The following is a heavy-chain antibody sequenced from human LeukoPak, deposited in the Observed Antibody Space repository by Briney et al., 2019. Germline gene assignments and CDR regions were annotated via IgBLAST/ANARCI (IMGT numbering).Heavy chain of an antibody. CDR1: GFTFSSYW. Sequence: GGSLRLSCAASGFTFSSYWMSWVRQAPGKGLEWVANIKQDGSEKYYVDSVKGRFTISRDNAKNSLYLQMNSLRAEDTAVYYCARDRLGGNYYDSSGFAFDIWGQGTMVTVSS. D-gene: IGHD3-22*01. CDR3: ARDRLGGNYYDSSGFAFDI. J-gene: IGHJ3*02. CDR2: IKQDGSEK. V-gene: IGHV3-7*01.